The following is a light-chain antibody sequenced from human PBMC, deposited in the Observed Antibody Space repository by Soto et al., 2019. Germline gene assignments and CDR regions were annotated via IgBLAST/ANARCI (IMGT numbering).Light chain of an antibody. J-gene: IGKJ2*01. Sequence: EIAMTQSPATLSVSPEERATLSCRASQSVSSNLAWYQQKPGQAPRLLIYGASTRATGIPARFSGSGSGTEFTLTISSLQSEDFAVYYCQQYNNWPPGTFGQGTKLEIK. CDR1: QSVSSN. V-gene: IGKV3-15*01. CDR2: GAS. CDR3: QQYNNWPPGT.